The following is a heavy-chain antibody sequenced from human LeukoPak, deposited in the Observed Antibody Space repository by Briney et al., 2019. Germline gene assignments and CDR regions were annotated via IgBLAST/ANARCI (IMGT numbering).Heavy chain of an antibody. Sequence: ASVKVSCKASGYTFTSYGISWVRQAPGQGLEWMGWISAYNGNTNCAQKLQGRVTMTTDTSTSTAYMDLRSLRSDDTAVYYCARATVAEDGMDVWGQETTVTVSS. CDR3: ARATVAEDGMDV. V-gene: IGHV1-18*01. CDR1: GYTFTSYG. D-gene: IGHD6-19*01. CDR2: ISAYNGNT. J-gene: IGHJ6*02.